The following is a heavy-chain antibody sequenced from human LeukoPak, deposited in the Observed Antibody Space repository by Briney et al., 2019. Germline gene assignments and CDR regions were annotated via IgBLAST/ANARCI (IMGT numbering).Heavy chain of an antibody. J-gene: IGHJ5*02. Sequence: GGSLRLSCAASGFTVSSNYMSWVRQAPGKGLEWVSVIYSGGSTYYADSVKGRFTISRDNSKNTLYLQTNSLRAEDTAVYYCARLAPRGWFDPWGQGTLVTVSS. V-gene: IGHV3-66*04. CDR2: IYSGGST. CDR1: GFTVSSNY. CDR3: ARLAPRGWFDP.